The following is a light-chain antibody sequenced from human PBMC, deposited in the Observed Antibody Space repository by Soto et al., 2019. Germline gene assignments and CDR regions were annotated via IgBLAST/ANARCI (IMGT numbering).Light chain of an antibody. Sequence: DIQMTQSPSSLSASVGDRVTITCRASQGISHYLAWYQQKPGKVPKLLIYAASTLQSGVPSRFSGSGSGTDFTLTISRLQPEDVATYYCQKYNSAPQTFGPGTKVDIK. CDR1: QGISHY. V-gene: IGKV1-27*01. CDR3: QKYNSAPQT. J-gene: IGKJ3*01. CDR2: AAS.